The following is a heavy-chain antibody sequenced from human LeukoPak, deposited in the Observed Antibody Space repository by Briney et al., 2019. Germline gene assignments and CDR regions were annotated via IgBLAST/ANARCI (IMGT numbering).Heavy chain of an antibody. Sequence: SETLSLTCTVSGGSISSGSYYWSWIRQPAGKGLEWIGRIYTSGSTNYNPSLKSRVTMSVDTSKNQFSLKLSSVTAADTAVYYCASTKLTGILLDAFDIWGQGTMVTVSS. D-gene: IGHD1-20*01. CDR1: GGSISSGSYY. CDR3: ASTKLTGILLDAFDI. CDR2: IYTSGST. J-gene: IGHJ3*02. V-gene: IGHV4-61*02.